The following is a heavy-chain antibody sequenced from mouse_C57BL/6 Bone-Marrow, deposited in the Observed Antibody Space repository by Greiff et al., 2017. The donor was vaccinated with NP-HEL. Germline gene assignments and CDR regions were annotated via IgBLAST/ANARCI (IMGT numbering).Heavy chain of an antibody. J-gene: IGHJ4*01. CDR2: IWSGGGT. Sequence: QVHVKQSGPGLVKPSQSLSITCKASGFSLTSYGVHWVRQSPGKGLEWLGVIWSGGGTDSNAAFISSLSISKDNSKSQVFFEMNSLQTNDTAIYYCATYDGYLSYYAMDYWGQGTSVTVSS. D-gene: IGHD2-3*01. CDR1: GFSLTSYG. V-gene: IGHV2-2*02. CDR3: ATYDGYLSYYAMDY.